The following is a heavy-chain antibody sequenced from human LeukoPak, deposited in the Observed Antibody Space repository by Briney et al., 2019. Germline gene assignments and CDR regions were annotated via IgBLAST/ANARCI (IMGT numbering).Heavy chain of an antibody. V-gene: IGHV4-34*01. CDR1: GGSFRGYY. Sequence: SETLSLTCAVYGGSFRGYYWSWIRQPPGKGLEWIGEINHSGSTNYNPSLKSRVTISVDTSKNQFSLKLSSVTAADTAVYYCARGPALDIVVVVAAKGAGFDYWGQGTLVTVSS. CDR2: INHSGST. CDR3: ARGPALDIVVVVAAKGAGFDY. J-gene: IGHJ4*02. D-gene: IGHD2-15*01.